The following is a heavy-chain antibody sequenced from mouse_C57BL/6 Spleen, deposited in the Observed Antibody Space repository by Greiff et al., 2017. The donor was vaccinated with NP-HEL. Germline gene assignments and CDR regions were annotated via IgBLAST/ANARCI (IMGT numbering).Heavy chain of an antibody. J-gene: IGHJ3*01. CDR2: IDPEDGET. CDR1: GFNIKDYY. V-gene: IGHV14-2*01. CDR3: ARSYYYGSSYPGFAY. D-gene: IGHD1-1*01. Sequence: EVKLMESGAELVKPGASVKLSCTASGFNIKDYYMHWVKQRTEQGLEWIGRIDPEDGETKYAPKFQGKATITADTSSNTAYLQLSSLTSEDTAVYYCARSYYYGSSYPGFAYWGQGTLVTVSA.